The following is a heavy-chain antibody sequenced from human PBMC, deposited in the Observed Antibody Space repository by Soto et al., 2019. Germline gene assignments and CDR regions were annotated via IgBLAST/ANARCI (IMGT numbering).Heavy chain of an antibody. CDR3: AAGILTGYNDAFDI. Sequence: GGSLRLSCAASGFTFSRYWMSWVRQAPGKGLEWVANIKQDGSEKYYVDSVKGRFTISRDNAKNSLYLQMNSLRAEDTAVYYCAAGILTGYNDAFDIWGQGTMVTVSS. D-gene: IGHD3-9*01. CDR1: GFTFSRYW. J-gene: IGHJ3*02. V-gene: IGHV3-7*03. CDR2: IKQDGSEK.